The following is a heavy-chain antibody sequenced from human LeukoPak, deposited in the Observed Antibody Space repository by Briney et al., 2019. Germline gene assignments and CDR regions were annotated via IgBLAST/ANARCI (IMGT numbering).Heavy chain of an antibody. CDR3: AKDLYGGNPYYFDY. J-gene: IGHJ4*02. CDR1: GFTFSSYG. Sequence: GRSLRLSCAASGFTFSSYGMHWVRQAPGEGLEWVAVISYDGSNKYYADSVKGRFTISRDNSKNTLYLQMNSLRAEDTAVYYCAKDLYGGNPYYFDYWGQGTLVTVSS. D-gene: IGHD4-23*01. CDR2: ISYDGSNK. V-gene: IGHV3-30*18.